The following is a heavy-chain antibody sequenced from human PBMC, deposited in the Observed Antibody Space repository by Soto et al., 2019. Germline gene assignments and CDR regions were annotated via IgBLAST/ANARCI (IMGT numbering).Heavy chain of an antibody. CDR2: IIPIFGTA. J-gene: IGHJ4*02. Sequence: GASVKVSCKASGGTFSSYAISWVRQAPGQGLEWMGGIIPIFGTANYAQKFQGRVTITADKSTSTAYMELSSLRSEDTAVYYCASKGAWYRDYFDYWGQGTLVTVSS. CDR1: GGTFSSYA. CDR3: ASKGAWYRDYFDY. D-gene: IGHD6-13*01. V-gene: IGHV1-69*06.